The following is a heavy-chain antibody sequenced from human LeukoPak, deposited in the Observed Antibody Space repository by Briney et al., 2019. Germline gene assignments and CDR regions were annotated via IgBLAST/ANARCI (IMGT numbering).Heavy chain of an antibody. J-gene: IGHJ4*02. CDR1: GHTFNNHF. CDR3: ARGADQEFDF. CDR2: INPRDGTT. Sequence: ASVTVSCKSFGHTFNNHFIHWVRQAPGQGLEWMGMINPRDGTTRTLQKFQGRVSMTRDTSTSTLYMGLSSLSSEDTATYFCARGADQEFDFWGQGTLVTVSS. V-gene: IGHV1-46*02.